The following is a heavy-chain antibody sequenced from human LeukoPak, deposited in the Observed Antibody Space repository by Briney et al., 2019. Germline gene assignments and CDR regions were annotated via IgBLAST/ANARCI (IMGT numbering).Heavy chain of an antibody. J-gene: IGHJ5*02. CDR3: ATDRAWFDP. CDR2: IKSKIGGATA. D-gene: IGHD3-10*01. CDR1: GITFSTAW. Sequence: PGGSLRLSCAASGITFSTAWVSWFRQAPGKGLEWVGRIKSKIGGATADYAAPVKDRFTISRDDSKNTLYLQMNSLKTEDTAVYYCATDRAWFDPWGQGTLVTVSS. V-gene: IGHV3-15*01.